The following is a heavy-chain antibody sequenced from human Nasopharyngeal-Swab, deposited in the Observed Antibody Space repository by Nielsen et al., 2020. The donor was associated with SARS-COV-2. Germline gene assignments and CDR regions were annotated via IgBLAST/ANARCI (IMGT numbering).Heavy chain of an antibody. V-gene: IGHV4-34*01. CDR2: VNHGGST. CDR3: ARGDSDSPDYSPRVFDY. D-gene: IGHD3-22*01. J-gene: IGHJ4*02. Sequence: WIRQPPGKGLEWIGEVNHGGSTNSNPSLKSRVTMSVDTSKNQFSLNLGSVTAADTAAYYCARGDSDSPDYSPRVFDYWGQGSLVTVS.